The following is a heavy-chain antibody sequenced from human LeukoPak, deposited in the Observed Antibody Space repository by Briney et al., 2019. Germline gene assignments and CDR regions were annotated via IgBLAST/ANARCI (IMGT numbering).Heavy chain of an antibody. D-gene: IGHD3-3*01. CDR3: AKLGSTPIHYDLWSGYYLEDTC. J-gene: IGHJ4*02. CDR2: ISYDGSNK. V-gene: IGHV3-30*18. CDR1: GFTFSSYG. Sequence: GGSLRLSCAGSGFTFSSYGMHWVGQAPGKGLEGVSVISYDGSNKYYADSVKGRFTISRDNSKNTLYLQMNSLRAEDTAVYYCAKLGSTPIHYDLWSGYYLEDTCWGQGTLVTVSS.